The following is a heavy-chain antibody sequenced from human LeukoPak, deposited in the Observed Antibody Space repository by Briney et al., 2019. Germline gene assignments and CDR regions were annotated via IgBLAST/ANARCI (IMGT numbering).Heavy chain of an antibody. V-gene: IGHV3-23*01. CDR1: GFTFSTYA. J-gene: IGHJ4*02. CDR3: AGDRWGSSMAY. CDR2: ISGSGGSP. Sequence: PGGSLRLSCAASGFTFSTYAMTWVRQAPGKGLEWVSSISGSGGSPLYTDSVKGRFSISRDNSKNTLSLQMSSLRVEDTAVYYCAGDRWGSSMAYWGQGTLITVSS. D-gene: IGHD3-16*01.